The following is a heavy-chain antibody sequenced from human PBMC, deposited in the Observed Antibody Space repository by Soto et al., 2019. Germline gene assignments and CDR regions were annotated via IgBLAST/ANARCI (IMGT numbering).Heavy chain of an antibody. J-gene: IGHJ4*02. D-gene: IGHD5-12*01. Sequence: LSLTCAVYGGSFSGYFWSWIRQPPGKGLEWIGEINHSGSTNYNPSLKSRVTISIDTSKNQFSLKLSSVTAADTAVYYCARGGGYSGYLGGYWGQGTLVTVSS. CDR2: INHSGST. CDR1: GGSFSGYF. V-gene: IGHV4-34*01. CDR3: ARGGGYSGYLGGY.